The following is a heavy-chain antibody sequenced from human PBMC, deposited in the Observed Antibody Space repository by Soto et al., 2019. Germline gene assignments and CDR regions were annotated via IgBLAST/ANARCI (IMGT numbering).Heavy chain of an antibody. J-gene: IGHJ6*02. CDR3: ARTPLHGSSGYYLNYYYGMDV. Sequence: GGSLRLSCAASGFTFSSYEMNWVRQAPGKGLEWVSYISSSGSTIYYADSVKGRFTISRDKAKNSLYLKMNRLRAEDTAVDSCARTPLHGSSGYYLNYYYGMDVWGQGTKVTVS. CDR1: GFTFSSYE. CDR2: ISSSGSTI. D-gene: IGHD3-22*01. V-gene: IGHV3-48*03.